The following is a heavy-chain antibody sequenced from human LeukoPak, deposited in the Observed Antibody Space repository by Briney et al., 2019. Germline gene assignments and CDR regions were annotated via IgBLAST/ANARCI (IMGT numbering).Heavy chain of an antibody. CDR3: VKGSLYRYALDP. Sequence: TGGSLRLSCAASGFTFSDYYMTWIRQAPGKGLEWVSYISSGSHSTNYLDSVEGRFTISRDNAKNSLYLQMNSLRAEATAVYYCVKGSLYRYALDPWGQGTLVTVSS. CDR2: ISSGSHST. D-gene: IGHD3-16*02. V-gene: IGHV3-11*03. CDR1: GFTFSDYY. J-gene: IGHJ5*02.